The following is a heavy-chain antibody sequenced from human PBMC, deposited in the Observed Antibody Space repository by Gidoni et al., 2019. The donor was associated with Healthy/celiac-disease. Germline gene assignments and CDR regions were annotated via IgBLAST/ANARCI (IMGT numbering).Heavy chain of an antibody. CDR2: IIPILGIA. D-gene: IGHD2-15*01. CDR3: AVRLCSGGSCYETGDY. J-gene: IGHJ4*02. Sequence: QVQLVQSGAEVKKPGSSVKVSCKASGGTFSSYAISWVRQAPGQGLEWMGRIIPILGIANYAQKFQGRVPITADKSTRTAYMELSSLRSEDTAVYYCAVRLCSGGSCYETGDYWGQGTLVTVSS. V-gene: IGHV1-69*09. CDR1: GGTFSSYA.